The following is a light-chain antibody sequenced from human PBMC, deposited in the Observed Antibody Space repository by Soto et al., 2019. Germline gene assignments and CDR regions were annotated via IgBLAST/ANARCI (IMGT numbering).Light chain of an antibody. Sequence: DIQMTQSPSSLSASVGDRVTITCRASQSITTYLNWYRQKPGKAPKLLIYAASSLQSGVPSRFSGSGSGTDFTLTISSLQPEDFAVYYCHQYNGWPRTFGQGTKVDIK. CDR3: HQYNGWPRT. V-gene: IGKV1-39*01. CDR1: QSITTY. J-gene: IGKJ1*01. CDR2: AAS.